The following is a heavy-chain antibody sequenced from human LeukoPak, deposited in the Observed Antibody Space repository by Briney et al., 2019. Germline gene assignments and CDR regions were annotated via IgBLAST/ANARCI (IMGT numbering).Heavy chain of an antibody. D-gene: IGHD3-22*01. CDR1: GFTFTSCA. CDR2: ISSSSSTI. CDR3: ATGIITMIDDAFDI. J-gene: IGHJ3*02. Sequence: PGGSLRLSCTASGFTFTSCAMNWVRQAPGKGLEWVSYISSSSSTIYYADSVKGRFTISRDNAKNSLYLQMNSLRAEDTAVYYCATGIITMIDDAFDIWGQGTMVTVSS. V-gene: IGHV3-48*04.